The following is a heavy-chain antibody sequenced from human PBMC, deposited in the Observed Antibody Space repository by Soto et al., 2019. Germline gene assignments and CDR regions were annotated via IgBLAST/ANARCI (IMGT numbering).Heavy chain of an antibody. CDR2: ISASGGST. Sequence: GGSLRLSCSASGFTFNSYAMNWVRQAPGKGLEWVSSISASGGSTYYADSVKGRFTVSRDNSKSTLYLQMNSLRADDTAVYYCAKVFRGYGPNNPLSDYWGQGTLVTVSS. D-gene: IGHD5-18*01. CDR1: GFTFNSYA. J-gene: IGHJ4*02. V-gene: IGHV3-23*01. CDR3: AKVFRGYGPNNPLSDY.